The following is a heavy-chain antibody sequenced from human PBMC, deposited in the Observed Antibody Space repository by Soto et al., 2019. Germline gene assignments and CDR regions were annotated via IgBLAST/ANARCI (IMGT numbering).Heavy chain of an antibody. CDR3: ATDHYDSSGYYRFDY. J-gene: IGHJ4*02. CDR1: GYTLTELS. Sequence: ASVKVSCKVSGYTLTELSMHWVRQAPGKGLEWMGRFDPEDGVTIYAQKFQGRVTMTEDTSTDTVYMDLSSLRSEDTAVYYYATDHYDSSGYYRFDYWGQGTLVTVSS. V-gene: IGHV1-24*01. D-gene: IGHD3-22*01. CDR2: FDPEDGVT.